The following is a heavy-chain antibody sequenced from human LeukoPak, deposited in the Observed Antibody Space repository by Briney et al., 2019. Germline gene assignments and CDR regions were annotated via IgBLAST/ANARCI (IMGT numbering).Heavy chain of an antibody. CDR3: AKPAPEWELGYY. Sequence: GGTLRLSCAASGFIFSSHGMNWVRQAPGKGLEWVSGVRPSGDITYYADSVKGRCTISRDNSKNRVYLQMDSLRAEDTGVYYCAKPAPEWELGYYWGQGTLVTVSS. D-gene: IGHD1-26*01. CDR2: VRPSGDIT. V-gene: IGHV3-23*01. CDR1: GFIFSSHG. J-gene: IGHJ4*02.